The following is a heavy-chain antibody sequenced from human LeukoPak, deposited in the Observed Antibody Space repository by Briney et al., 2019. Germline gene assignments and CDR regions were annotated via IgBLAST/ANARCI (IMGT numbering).Heavy chain of an antibody. CDR3: ARVVGITRIDY. CDR1: GGSISSYY. V-gene: IGHV4-4*07. CDR2: IYTSGST. Sequence: ASETLSLTCTVSGGSISSYYWSWIRQPAGKGLEWIGRIYTSGSTNYNPSLKSRVTISLDTSKKQFSLKLTSVTAADTAVYYCARVVGITRIDYWGQGTLVSVSS. D-gene: IGHD3-10*01. J-gene: IGHJ4*02.